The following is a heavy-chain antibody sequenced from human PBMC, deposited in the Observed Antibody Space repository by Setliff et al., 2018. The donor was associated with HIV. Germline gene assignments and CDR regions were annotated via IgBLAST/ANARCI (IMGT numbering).Heavy chain of an antibody. J-gene: IGHJ6*03. Sequence: ASVKVSCKASGYSFTNYDINWVRQATGQGLEWMGWMNPKSGKTGYAQKFQGRVTITRNTSISTVYMDLDSLRSDDAAVYYCARGFYDFFYNYYMDVWGKGTTGTVS. CDR2: MNPKSGKT. V-gene: IGHV1-8*03. CDR3: ARGFYDFFYNYYMDV. CDR1: GYSFTNYD. D-gene: IGHD3-3*01.